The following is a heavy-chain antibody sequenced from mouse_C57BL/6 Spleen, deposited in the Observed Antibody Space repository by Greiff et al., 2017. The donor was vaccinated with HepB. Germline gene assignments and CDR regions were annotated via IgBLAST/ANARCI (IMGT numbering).Heavy chain of an antibody. J-gene: IGHJ2*01. V-gene: IGHV1-82*01. CDR1: GYAFSSSW. D-gene: IGHD1-1*01. Sequence: VQVVESGPELVKPGASVKISCKASGYAFSSSWMNWVKQRPGKGLEWIGRIYPGDGDTNYNGKFKGKATLTADKSSSTAYMQLSSLTSEDSAVYFCARHYYGSPYFDYWGQGTTLTVSS. CDR2: IYPGDGDT. CDR3: ARHYYGSPYFDY.